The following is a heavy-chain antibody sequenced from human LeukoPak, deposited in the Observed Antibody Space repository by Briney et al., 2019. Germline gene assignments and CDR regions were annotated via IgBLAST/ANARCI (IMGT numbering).Heavy chain of an antibody. CDR1: GGSISNFY. CDR2: TEYTRST. J-gene: IGHJ4*02. Sequence: SVTLSLTCTASGGSISNFYWIWLPQPPGKERMRIVHTEYTRSTIENPSLDSRMIIAVDRSQKHFFLQLSSVTAEDAAVYYFERQGGLVGSSWNYYFDSWGGGTLVTVFS. CDR3: ERQGGLVGSSWNYYFDS. D-gene: IGHD6-6*01. V-gene: IGHV4-59*08.